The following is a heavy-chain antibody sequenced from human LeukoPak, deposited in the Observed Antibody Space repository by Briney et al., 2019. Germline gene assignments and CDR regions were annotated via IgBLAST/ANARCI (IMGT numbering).Heavy chain of an antibody. J-gene: IGHJ4*02. D-gene: IGHD6-13*01. V-gene: IGHV3-21*01. CDR3: ARVQQQQVYYFDY. CDR1: GFTFSSYS. CDR2: ISSSSYI. Sequence: GGSLRLSCAASGFTFSSYSMNWVRQAPGKGLEWVSSISSSSYIYYADSVKGRFTISRDNAKNSMYLQMNSLRAEDTAVYYCARVQQQQVYYFDYWGQGTLVTVSS.